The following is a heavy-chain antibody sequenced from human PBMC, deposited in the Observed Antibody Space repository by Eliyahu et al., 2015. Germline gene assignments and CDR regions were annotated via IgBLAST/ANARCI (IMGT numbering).Heavy chain of an antibody. V-gene: IGHV2-5*02. CDR1: GFSLSASGVA. D-gene: IGHD2-15*01. CDR3: AVSSGVYGTGGSCFDF. CDR2: LXWDDDK. Sequence: QITLQESGPTVVKPTQTLTLTCSFSGFSLSASGVAVGWIRQPPGKAPEYLGILXWDDDKRYSPSVKNRVTITRDTSKNQLVLTMTNMDPVDAATYFCAVSSGVYGTGGSCFDFWGQGTLVTVSS. J-gene: IGHJ4*02.